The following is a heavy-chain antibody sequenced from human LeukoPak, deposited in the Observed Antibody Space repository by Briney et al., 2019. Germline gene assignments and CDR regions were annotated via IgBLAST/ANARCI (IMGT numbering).Heavy chain of an antibody. CDR3: AREGYDILTGPYYYYGMDV. Sequence: ASVKVSCKASGYTFTSYGISWVRQAPGQGLEWMEWISAYNGNTNYAQKLQGRVTMTTDTSTSTAYMELRSLRSDDTAVYYCAREGYDILTGPYYYYGMDVWGQGTTVTVSS. CDR2: ISAYNGNT. V-gene: IGHV1-18*01. J-gene: IGHJ6*02. D-gene: IGHD3-9*01. CDR1: GYTFTSYG.